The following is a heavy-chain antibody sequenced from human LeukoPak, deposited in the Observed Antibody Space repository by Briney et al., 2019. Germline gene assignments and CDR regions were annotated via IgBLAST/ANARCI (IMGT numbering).Heavy chain of an antibody. CDR2: IDKKDKGYAT. CDR1: GFTFSGSA. J-gene: IGHJ5*02. CDR3: TRDSGTYNWFDP. Sequence: GGSLRLSCAASGFTFSGSAVHWVRQSSGKGLEWGGQIDKKDKGYATATAYAASVKGRFTISRDDSINTAYLQTKSLKTEDTALYYCTRDSGTYNWFDPWGQGTLVTVSS. D-gene: IGHD1-26*01. V-gene: IGHV3-73*01.